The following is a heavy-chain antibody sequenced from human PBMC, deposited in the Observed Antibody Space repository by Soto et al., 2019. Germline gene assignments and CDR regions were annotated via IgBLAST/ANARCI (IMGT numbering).Heavy chain of an antibody. Sequence: PSETLSLTCTFSGGSIRSYYWSWIRQPPGKGLEWIGYIYYSGSTNYNPSLKSRVTISVDTSKNQFSLKLSSVTAADTAVYYCARRYGSAFDIWGQGTMVT. CDR3: ARRYGSAFDI. V-gene: IGHV4-59*01. J-gene: IGHJ3*02. D-gene: IGHD3-10*01. CDR2: IYYSGST. CDR1: GGSIRSYY.